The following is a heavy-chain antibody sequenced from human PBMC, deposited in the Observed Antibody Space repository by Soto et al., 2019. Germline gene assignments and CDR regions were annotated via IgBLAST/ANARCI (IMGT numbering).Heavy chain of an antibody. D-gene: IGHD5-12*01. CDR3: ARGGSIGYVIY. CDR1: GFTFSDYY. J-gene: IGHJ4*02. CDR2: ISSSSSYT. V-gene: IGHV3-11*05. Sequence: QVQLVESGGGLVKPGGSLRLSCAASGFTFSDYYMSWIRQAPGKGLEWVSYISSSSSYTNYADSVKGRFTISRDNAKNSLYRQMNSRRAEDTAVYYCARGGSIGYVIYWGQGTLVTVSS.